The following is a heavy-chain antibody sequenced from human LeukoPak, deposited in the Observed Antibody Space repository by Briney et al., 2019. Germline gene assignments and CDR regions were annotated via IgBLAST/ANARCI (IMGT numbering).Heavy chain of an antibody. D-gene: IGHD6-19*01. CDR3: ARVIAVAGTGGNFFDY. Sequence: ASVNVSCKASGYTFTSYGISWVRQAPGQGLEWMGWISAYNGNTNYAQKLQGRVTMTTDTSTSTAYMELRSLRSDDTAVYYCARVIAVAGTGGNFFDYWGQGTLVTVSS. J-gene: IGHJ4*02. V-gene: IGHV1-18*01. CDR2: ISAYNGNT. CDR1: GYTFTSYG.